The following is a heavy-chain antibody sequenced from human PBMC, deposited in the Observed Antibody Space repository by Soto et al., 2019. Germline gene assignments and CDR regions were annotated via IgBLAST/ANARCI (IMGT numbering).Heavy chain of an antibody. D-gene: IGHD3-3*01. CDR1: GFTFSNAW. Sequence: PGGSLRLSCAASGFTFSNAWMSWVRQDPGKGLEWVGRIKSKTDGGTTDYAAPVKGRFTISRDDSKNTLYLQMNSLKTEDTAVYYCTTDLYYDFWSGYYQNYYYYGMDVWGQGTTVTVSS. V-gene: IGHV3-15*01. J-gene: IGHJ6*02. CDR2: IKSKTDGGTT. CDR3: TTDLYYDFWSGYYQNYYYYGMDV.